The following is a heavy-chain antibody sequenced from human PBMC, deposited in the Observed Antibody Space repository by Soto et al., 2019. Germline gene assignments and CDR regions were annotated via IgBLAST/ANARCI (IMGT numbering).Heavy chain of an antibody. CDR1: GGSVSSSNFF. V-gene: IGHV4-39*01. Sequence: QLQLQESGPGLVKPSETLSVTCIVSGGSVSSSNFFWGWIRQPPGKGLEWIGSISFSGNTYYNPSLKSRVTIFVDTSKNQFSLKLTSVTAADTAVYYCVRGVSGTLFDFWGQGTLVTASS. CDR3: VRGVSGTLFDF. D-gene: IGHD3-3*01. J-gene: IGHJ4*02. CDR2: ISFSGNT.